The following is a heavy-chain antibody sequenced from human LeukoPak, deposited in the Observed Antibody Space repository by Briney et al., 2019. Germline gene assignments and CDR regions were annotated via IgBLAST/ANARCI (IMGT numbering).Heavy chain of an antibody. Sequence: ASVKVSCKASGGTFSSYAISWVRQAPGQGLEWMGRIIPIFGTANYAQKFQGRVTITTDESTSTAYMELSSLRSEDTAVYYCARELVVVPAATYYFDYWGQGTLVTVSS. J-gene: IGHJ4*02. V-gene: IGHV1-69*05. CDR2: IIPIFGTA. D-gene: IGHD2-2*01. CDR1: GGTFSSYA. CDR3: ARELVVVPAATYYFDY.